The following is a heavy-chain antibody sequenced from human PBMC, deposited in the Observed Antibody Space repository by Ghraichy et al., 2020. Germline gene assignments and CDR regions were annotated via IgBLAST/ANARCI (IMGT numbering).Heavy chain of an antibody. V-gene: IGHV3-30-3*01. CDR2: DGHSK. CDR3: ARERREATIMLGDY. J-gene: IGHJ4*02. D-gene: IGHD1-26*01. CDR1: GFTFSSYA. Sequence: KTLSLTCAASGFTFSSYAMHWVRQAPGKGLEWVAVDGHSKYYADSVKGRFTVSRDNSKNTLYLQMNSLRAEDTAVYYCARERREATIMLGDYWGRGTLVTFSS.